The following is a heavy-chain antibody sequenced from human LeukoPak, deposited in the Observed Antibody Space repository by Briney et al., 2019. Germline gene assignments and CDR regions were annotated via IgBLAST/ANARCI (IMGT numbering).Heavy chain of an antibody. D-gene: IGHD2-2*01. CDR3: ARVGDIVVVPAALWFDP. J-gene: IGHJ5*02. V-gene: IGHV4-30-4*08. CDR1: GGSISSGDYY. CDR2: SYYSGST. Sequence: TLSLPCTVSGGSISSGDYYWSWIRQPPGKGLEWIEYSYYSGSTYYNPFLKSRVTISVDTSKNQFSLKLSSVTAADTAVYYCARVGDIVVVPAALWFDPWGQGTLVTVSS.